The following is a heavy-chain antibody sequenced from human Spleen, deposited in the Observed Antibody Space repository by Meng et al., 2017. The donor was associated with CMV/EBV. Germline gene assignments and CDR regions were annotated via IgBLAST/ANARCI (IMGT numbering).Heavy chain of an antibody. CDR1: GFTFSSYS. CDR3: ASLGEDIVVVPAAIRSYGMDV. Sequence: GESLKISCAASGFTFSSYSMNWVRQAPGKGLEWVSSISSSSSYIYYADSVKGRFTISRDNAKNSLYLQMNSLRAEDTAVYYCASLGEDIVVVPAAIRSYGMDVWGQGTTVTVFS. J-gene: IGHJ6*02. CDR2: ISSSSSYI. V-gene: IGHV3-21*01. D-gene: IGHD2-2*01.